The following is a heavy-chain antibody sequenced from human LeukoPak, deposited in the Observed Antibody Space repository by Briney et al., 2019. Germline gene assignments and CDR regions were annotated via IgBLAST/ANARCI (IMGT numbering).Heavy chain of an antibody. V-gene: IGHV3-11*04. CDR2: ISGSGSTK. D-gene: IGHD2-8*01. J-gene: IGHJ3*01. Sequence: PGGSLRLSCAASGFTLSDFFMTWIRQAPGKGLEWVSYISGSGSTKFYADSVKGRFTISRDNAKDSLYLQMSSLRLEDTALYYCARAPATYAVSPGAFDVWGHGTMVTVSS. CDR3: ARAPATYAVSPGAFDV. CDR1: GFTLSDFF.